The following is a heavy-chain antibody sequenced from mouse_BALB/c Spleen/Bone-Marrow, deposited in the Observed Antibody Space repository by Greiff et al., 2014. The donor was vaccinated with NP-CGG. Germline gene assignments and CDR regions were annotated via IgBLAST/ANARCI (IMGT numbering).Heavy chain of an antibody. CDR1: GYAFTNYW. J-gene: IGHJ2*01. V-gene: IGHV1-63*01. CDR2: IYPGSGNT. Sequence: QVQLQQSGTELVRPGTSVKISCKASGYAFTNYWLGWVKQRPGHGLEWIGDIYPGSGNTYYNEKFKGEATLTADKSSSTAYMQLSGLTSEDSAVYFCTRRRSLDYWGQGTTLTVSS. CDR3: TRRRSLDY.